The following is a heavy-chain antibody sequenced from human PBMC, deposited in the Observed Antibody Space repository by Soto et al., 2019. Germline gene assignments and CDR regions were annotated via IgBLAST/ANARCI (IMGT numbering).Heavy chain of an antibody. CDR3: AKSGRIAAAGPKGYFDY. CDR2: ISGSGGST. J-gene: IGHJ4*02. D-gene: IGHD6-13*01. CDR1: GFTFSSYA. V-gene: IGHV3-23*01. Sequence: PGGSLRLSCAASGFTFSSYAMSWVRQAPGKGLEWVSAISGSGGSTYYADSVKGRFTISRDNSKNTLYLQMNSPRAEDTAVYYCAKSGRIAAAGPKGYFDYWGQGTLVTVSS.